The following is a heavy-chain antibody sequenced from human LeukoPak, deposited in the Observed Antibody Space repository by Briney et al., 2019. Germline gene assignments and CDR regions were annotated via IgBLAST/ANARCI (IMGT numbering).Heavy chain of an antibody. V-gene: IGHV1-69*13. CDR2: IIPIFGTA. Sequence: SVKVSCKASGYTFTGYYMHWVRQAPGQGLEWMGGIIPIFGTANYAQKFQGRVTITADESTSTAYMELSSLRSEDTAVYYCARPSYDFWSGYSGKNWFDPWGQGTLVTVSS. D-gene: IGHD3-3*01. CDR1: GYTFTGYY. CDR3: ARPSYDFWSGYSGKNWFDP. J-gene: IGHJ5*02.